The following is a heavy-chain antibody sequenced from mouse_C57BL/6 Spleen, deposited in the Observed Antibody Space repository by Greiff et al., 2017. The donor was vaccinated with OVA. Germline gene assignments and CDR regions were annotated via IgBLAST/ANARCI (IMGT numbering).Heavy chain of an antibody. V-gene: IGHV1-64*01. CDR3: AREDYGSSYDY. D-gene: IGHD1-1*01. CDR1: GYTFTSYW. CDR2: IHPNSGST. Sequence: QVQLQQPGAELVKPGASVKLSCKASGYTFTSYWMHWVKQRPGQGLEWIGMIHPNSGSTNYNEKFKSKATLTVDKSSSTAYMQLSSLTSEDSAVYYCAREDYGSSYDYWGQVTTLTVSS. J-gene: IGHJ2*01.